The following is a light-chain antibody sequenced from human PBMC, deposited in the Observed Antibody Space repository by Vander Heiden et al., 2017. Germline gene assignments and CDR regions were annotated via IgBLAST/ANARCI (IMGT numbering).Light chain of an antibody. Sequence: DTSMTQTPDSLSVSLGERATINCKSSQSVLYSSNNKNYLAWYQQKPGQPPKLLIYWASTRESGVPDRFSGSGSGTDFTLTISSLQAEDVAVYYCQQYYSTPWTFGQGTKVEIK. CDR1: QSVLYSSNNKNY. V-gene: IGKV4-1*01. CDR2: WAS. J-gene: IGKJ1*01. CDR3: QQYYSTPWT.